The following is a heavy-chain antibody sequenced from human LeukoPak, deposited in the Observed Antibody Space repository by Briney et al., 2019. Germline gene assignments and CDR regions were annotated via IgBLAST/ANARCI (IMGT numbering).Heavy chain of an antibody. CDR2: ISRDGNII. V-gene: IGHV3-11*01. CDR3: ARYVLLMDY. J-gene: IGHJ4*02. D-gene: IGHD3-16*01. CDR1: GFSFSDHH. Sequence: GGSLRLSCAASGFSFSDHHMSWVRQVPGKGLEWPAYISRDGNIIVYADSVKGRFTISRDNAKQSVYLEMKSLRPEDTAVYYCARYVLLMDYWGQGTLVTVSS.